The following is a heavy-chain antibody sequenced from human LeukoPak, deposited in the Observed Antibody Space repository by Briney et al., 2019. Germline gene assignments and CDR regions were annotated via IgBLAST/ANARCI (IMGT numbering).Heavy chain of an antibody. J-gene: IGHJ4*02. CDR2: IYPGDSDT. CDR1: GYSFTSYW. V-gene: IGHV5-51*01. CDR3: ASAYYYDSSGYYYPFDY. Sequence: GESLKISCKGSGYSFTSYWIGWVRQMPGKGLEWMGIIYPGDSDTRYSPSFQGQVTISADKSISTAYLQWSSLKASDTAMYYCASAYYYDSSGYYYPFDYWGQGTLVTVSS. D-gene: IGHD3-22*01.